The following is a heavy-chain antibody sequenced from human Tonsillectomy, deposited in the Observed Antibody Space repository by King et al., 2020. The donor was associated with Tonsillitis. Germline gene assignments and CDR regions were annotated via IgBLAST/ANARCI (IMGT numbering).Heavy chain of an antibody. D-gene: IGHD6-19*01. Sequence: QLVQSGAEVKKPGASVKVSCKASGFTFTGYYMHWVRQAPGQGLEWMGWINPNRGGTNYAQKFQGRVTMTRDTSISTAYMELSRLSSDDTAVYYCARGDNSGWYDSWGQGTLVTVSS. V-gene: IGHV1-2*02. CDR3: ARGDNSGWYDS. CDR1: GFTFTGYY. J-gene: IGHJ5*01. CDR2: INPNRGGT.